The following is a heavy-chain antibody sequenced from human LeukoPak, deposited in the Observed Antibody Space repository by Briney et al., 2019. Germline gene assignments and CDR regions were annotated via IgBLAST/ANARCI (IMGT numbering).Heavy chain of an antibody. V-gene: IGHV1-18*01. CDR1: GYTFTSYG. J-gene: IGHJ6*01. CDR3: ARGSGIVVVPAATNRAMDV. D-gene: IGHD2-2*01. CDR2: ISAYNGNT. Sequence: ASVNASCKASGYTFTSYGISWLRQAPGHRLERMVGISAYNGNTNYAQKLQGRITMTTNATTSTAYMGLRSLRSDGTAVYYCARGSGIVVVPAATNRAMDVWGQGTTVTVSS.